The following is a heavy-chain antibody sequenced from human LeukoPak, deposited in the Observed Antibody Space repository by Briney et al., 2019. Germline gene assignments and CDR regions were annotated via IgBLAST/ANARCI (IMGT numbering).Heavy chain of an antibody. CDR3: AFGYYDFWSGYRVLEY. J-gene: IGHJ4*02. V-gene: IGHV3-23*01. CDR2: ISGSGGST. Sequence: QPGGSLRLSCAASGFTFSSYAMSWVRQAPGKGLEWVSAISGSGGSTYYADSVKGRFTISRDNSKNTLYLQMNSLRAEDTAVYYCAFGYYDFWSGYRVLEYWGQGTLVTVSS. D-gene: IGHD3-3*01. CDR1: GFTFSSYA.